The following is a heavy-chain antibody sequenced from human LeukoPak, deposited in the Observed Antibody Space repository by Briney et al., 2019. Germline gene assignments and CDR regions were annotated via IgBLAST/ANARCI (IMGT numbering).Heavy chain of an antibody. CDR3: ARGSTLRAVAGTWDI. CDR2: ILSDGSKE. V-gene: IGHV3-33*01. Sequence: GGSLRLSCAASGFTFSSYGMHWVRQAPGKGLEWVAVILSDGSKEFYTDSVKGRFTISRDNAKNSLYLHMNSLRAEDTAVYYCARGSTLRAVAGTWDIWGQGTMITVSS. D-gene: IGHD6-19*01. CDR1: GFTFSSYG. J-gene: IGHJ3*02.